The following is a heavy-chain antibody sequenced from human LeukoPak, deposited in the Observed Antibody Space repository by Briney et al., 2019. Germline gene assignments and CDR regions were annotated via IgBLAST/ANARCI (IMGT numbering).Heavy chain of an antibody. D-gene: IGHD3-16*01. V-gene: IGHV4-39*01. CDR1: GGSISSSSYY. CDR3: ARLRRPDV. J-gene: IGHJ6*04. CDR2: IYYSGST. Sequence: PSETLSLTCTVSGGSISSSSYYWGWIRQPPGKGLEWIGSIYYSGSTYYNPSLKSRVTISVDTSKNQFSLKLSSVTAADTAVYYCARLRRPDVWGKGTTVTISS.